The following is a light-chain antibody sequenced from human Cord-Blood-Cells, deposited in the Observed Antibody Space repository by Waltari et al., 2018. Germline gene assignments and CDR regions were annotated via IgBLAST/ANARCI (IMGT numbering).Light chain of an antibody. V-gene: IGLV2-14*01. Sequence: QSALTQPASVSGSPGQSIPTSCTGTSSDVGGYNYVSWYQQHPSKAPKLMIYDVSKRPSGVSNRFSGSKAGNTASLTISGLQAEDEADYYCSSYTSSSTVFGGGTKLTVL. CDR1: SSDVGGYNY. CDR2: DVS. CDR3: SSYTSSSTV. J-gene: IGLJ2*01.